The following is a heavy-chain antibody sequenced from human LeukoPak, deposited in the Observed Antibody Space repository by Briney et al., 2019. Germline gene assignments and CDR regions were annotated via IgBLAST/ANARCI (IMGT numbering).Heavy chain of an antibody. CDR1: GYTFTNYG. CDR2: ISGYNGDT. Sequence: ASVKVSCKASGYTFTNYGISWVRQAPGQGLEWMGWISGYNGDTNYAQKVQGRVTMTTDKSTSTAYMGLRSLRSDDTAVYYCARCYGSGRWALDIWGLGTMVTVSS. J-gene: IGHJ3*02. V-gene: IGHV1-18*01. D-gene: IGHD3-10*01. CDR3: ARCYGSGRWALDI.